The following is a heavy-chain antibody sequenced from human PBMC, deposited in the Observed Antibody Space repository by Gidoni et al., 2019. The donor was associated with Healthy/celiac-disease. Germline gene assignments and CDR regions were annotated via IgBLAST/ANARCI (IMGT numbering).Heavy chain of an antibody. CDR2: INHSGST. Sequence: QVQRQQWGAGLLKPSETLSLTCAVYGGSFSGYYWSWIRQPPGKGLEWIGEINHSGSTNYKPSIKSRVTISVDTSKNQFSLKLSSVTAADTAVYYCARVGRLRMVATNSRNWFAPWGKGTLVTVSS. CDR1: GGSFSGYY. D-gene: IGHD5-12*01. V-gene: IGHV4-34*01. CDR3: ARVGRLRMVATNSRNWFAP. J-gene: IGHJ5*02.